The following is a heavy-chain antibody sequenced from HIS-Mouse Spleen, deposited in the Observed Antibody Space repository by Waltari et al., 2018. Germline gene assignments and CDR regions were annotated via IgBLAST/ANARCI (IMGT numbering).Heavy chain of an antibody. V-gene: IGHV4-39*07. CDR2: IYYSGST. Sequence: QLQLQESGPGLVKPSETLSLTFTVSGGPISSSSYYWGWIRQPPGKGLEWIGSIYYSGSTYYNPSLKSRVTISVDTSKNQFSLKLGSVTAADTAVYYCAREIPYSSSWYDWYFDLWGRGTLVTVSS. J-gene: IGHJ2*01. D-gene: IGHD6-13*01. CDR3: AREIPYSSSWYDWYFDL. CDR1: GGPISSSSYY.